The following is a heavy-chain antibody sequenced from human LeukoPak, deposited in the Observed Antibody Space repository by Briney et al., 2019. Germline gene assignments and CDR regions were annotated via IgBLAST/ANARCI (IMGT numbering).Heavy chain of an antibody. J-gene: IGHJ4*02. CDR2: IYYSGST. V-gene: IGHV4-39*01. D-gene: IGHD6-13*01. Sequence: KPSETQSLTCIVSGGSISSSSHNWGWIRQPPGKGLEWIGSIYYSGSTYYNPSLKSRLTISVDTSKNQFSLKLSSVTAADTAVYYCARHDRIIASPLVWGQGTLVTVSP. CDR3: ARHDRIIASPLV. CDR1: GGSISSSSHN.